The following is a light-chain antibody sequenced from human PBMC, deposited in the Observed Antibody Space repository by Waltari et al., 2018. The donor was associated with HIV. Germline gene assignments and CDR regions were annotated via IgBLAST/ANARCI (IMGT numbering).Light chain of an antibody. CDR2: DVS. Sequence: QSALTQPRSVSGSPGQSVTISCTGTSSDVGGYNYVSWYKQHPGKAPKLMIYDVSKRPSGVPDRFAGSKSGNTASLTISGLQAEDEADYYCCSYAGSYSYVFGTGTKVTVL. J-gene: IGLJ1*01. V-gene: IGLV2-11*01. CDR3: CSYAGSYSYV. CDR1: SSDVGGYNY.